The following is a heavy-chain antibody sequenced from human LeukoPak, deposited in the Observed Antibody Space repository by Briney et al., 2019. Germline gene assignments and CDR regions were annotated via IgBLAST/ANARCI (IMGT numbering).Heavy chain of an antibody. J-gene: IGHJ5*02. D-gene: IGHD3-10*01. CDR3: AKDLPDSRESLTGHWFDP. CDR1: GFTFSSYG. Sequence: GGSLRLSCAASGFTFSSYGMSWVRQAPGKGLEWVSAISGSGASTYYADSVQGRFTISRDKSKNTLYLRMNSLRAEDTAVYYCAKDLPDSRESLTGHWFDPWGQGTLVTVSS. CDR2: ISGSGAST. V-gene: IGHV3-23*01.